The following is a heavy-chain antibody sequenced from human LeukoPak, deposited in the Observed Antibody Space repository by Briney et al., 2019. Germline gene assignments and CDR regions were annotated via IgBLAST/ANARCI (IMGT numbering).Heavy chain of an antibody. CDR1: GGSFSGYY. Sequence: SETLSLTCAVYGGSFSGYYWGWIRQPPGKGLEWIGSIYSGGNTYYNPSLKSRVTISLDASKNQFSLKLSYVTAADTAVYYCARQFTKGYLDYWGQGILVTVSS. V-gene: IGHV4-39*01. CDR3: ARQFTKGYLDY. D-gene: IGHD2-15*01. CDR2: IYSGGNT. J-gene: IGHJ4*02.